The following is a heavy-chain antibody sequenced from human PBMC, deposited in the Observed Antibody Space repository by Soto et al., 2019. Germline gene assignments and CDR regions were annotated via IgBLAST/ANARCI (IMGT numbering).Heavy chain of an antibody. CDR1: GFTFSNYG. J-gene: IGHJ4*02. D-gene: IGHD1-26*01. CDR3: VSGSHGDY. CDR2: IDHDGPT. Sequence: EVQLVESGGGLVQPGGSLRLSCAGSGFTFSNYGMHWVRQAPGKGLEWVSRIDHDGPTEYADSVRGRFTISRDNDENTLYLQMNSRRCEDTAVYYCVSGSHGDYSGQGTRVNVSS. V-gene: IGHV3-74*01.